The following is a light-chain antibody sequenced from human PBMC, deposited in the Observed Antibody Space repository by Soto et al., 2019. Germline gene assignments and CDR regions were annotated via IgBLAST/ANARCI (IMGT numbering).Light chain of an antibody. J-gene: IGKJ4*01. CDR1: QSVASSY. V-gene: IGKV3D-20*02. CDR2: SAS. CDR3: QQRTNWPPN. Sequence: EVVLTQSPGTLSLSPGERVTLSCRASQSVASSYLAWYQQKPGRAPRLLFYSASSRATGIPDRFSGSGSGTDFTLTISSLEPEDFAVYYCQQRTNWPPNFGGGTKVEIK.